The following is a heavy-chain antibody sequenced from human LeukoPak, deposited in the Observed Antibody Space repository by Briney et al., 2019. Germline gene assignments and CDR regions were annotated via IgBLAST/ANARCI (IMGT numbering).Heavy chain of an antibody. CDR3: ARVYNDLWFGELYFDY. Sequence: GGSLRLSCAASGFTFSSYAMHCVRQAPGKGLEWGAVISYDGSNKYYADSVKGRFTVSRDNSKNTLYLQMNGLRAEDTAVYYCARVYNDLWFGELYFDYWGQGTLVTVSS. V-gene: IGHV3-30-3*01. CDR2: ISYDGSNK. D-gene: IGHD3-10*01. J-gene: IGHJ4*02. CDR1: GFTFSSYA.